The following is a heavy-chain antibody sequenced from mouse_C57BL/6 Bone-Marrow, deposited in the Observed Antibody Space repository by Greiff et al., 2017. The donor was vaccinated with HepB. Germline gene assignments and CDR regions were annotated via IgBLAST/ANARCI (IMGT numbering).Heavy chain of an antibody. Sequence: VQLQESGAELARPGASVKLSCKASGYTFTSYGISWVKQRTGQGLEWIGEIYPRSGNTYYNEKFKGKATLTADKSSSTAYMELRSLTSEDSAVYFCARSRDYYGPLAMDDWGKGTSVTVSS. V-gene: IGHV1-81*01. D-gene: IGHD1-1*01. CDR1: GYTFTSYG. CDR2: IYPRSGNT. CDR3: ARSRDYYGPLAMDD. J-gene: IGHJ4*01.